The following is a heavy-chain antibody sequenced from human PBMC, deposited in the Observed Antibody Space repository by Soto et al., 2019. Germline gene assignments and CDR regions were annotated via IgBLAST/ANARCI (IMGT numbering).Heavy chain of an antibody. Sequence: SETLSHTYTVSGASISSSDWWNWVRQPPGKGPEWIGEIYHSGSTNYNPALQSRVTIGIDKSKNQFSLRLTSVTAADTAMYYCARDNYGGMLDFWGPGTLVTVS. CDR1: GASISSSDW. V-gene: IGHV4-4*02. CDR3: ARDNYGGMLDF. J-gene: IGHJ4*02. D-gene: IGHD2-15*01. CDR2: IYHSGST.